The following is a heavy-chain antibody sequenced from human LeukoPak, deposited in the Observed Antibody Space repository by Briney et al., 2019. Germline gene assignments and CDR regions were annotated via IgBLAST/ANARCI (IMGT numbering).Heavy chain of an antibody. CDR2: ISGSGGST. Sequence: GGSLRLSCAASGFTFSSCAMSWVRQAPGKGLEWVSAISGSGGSTYYADSVKGRFTISRDNSKNTLYLQMNSLRAEDTAVYYCAKDRGYCSSTSCFGWFDPWGQGTLVTVSS. J-gene: IGHJ5*02. V-gene: IGHV3-23*01. CDR1: GFTFSSCA. D-gene: IGHD2-2*01. CDR3: AKDRGYCSSTSCFGWFDP.